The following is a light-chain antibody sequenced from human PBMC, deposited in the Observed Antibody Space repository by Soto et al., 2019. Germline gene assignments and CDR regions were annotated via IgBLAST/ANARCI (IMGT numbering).Light chain of an antibody. V-gene: IGLV1-40*01. CDR2: DNT. CDR3: QSYDSRLTVL. CDR1: SSNIGAGYD. Sequence: VVTQPPSMSGAPGQRVTISCTGSSSNIGAGYDVHWYQQLPGTAPKLLIYDNTHRPSGVPDRFSGSKSGTSASLAITGLQAEDEADYYCQSYDSRLTVLFGGGTQLTVL. J-gene: IGLJ2*01.